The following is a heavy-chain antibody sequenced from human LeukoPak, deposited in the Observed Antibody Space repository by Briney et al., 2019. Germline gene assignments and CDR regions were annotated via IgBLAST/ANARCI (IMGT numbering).Heavy chain of an antibody. CDR3: ARGSYYYDSTTYHNYFDY. Sequence: ASVKVSCKASGYAFTGYYMHWVRQAPGQGLEWMGWINPNSGGTSYAQRFQGRVTMTWDTSINTAYMELSSLRSDDTAVYYCARGSYYYDSTTYHNYFDYWGQGTLVTVSS. J-gene: IGHJ4*02. D-gene: IGHD3-22*01. CDR2: INPNSGGT. CDR1: GYAFTGYY. V-gene: IGHV1-2*02.